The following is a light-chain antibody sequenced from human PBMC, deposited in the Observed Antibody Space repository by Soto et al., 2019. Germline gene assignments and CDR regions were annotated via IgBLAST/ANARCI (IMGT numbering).Light chain of an antibody. CDR3: AAWDDSMNGPV. J-gene: IGLJ3*02. CDR2: NNN. CDR1: SSNIGSNT. Sequence: QSVLTQPPSASGTPGQRVTISCSGSSSNIGSNTVNWYQQLPGTAPKHLIYNNNQRPSGVPDRFSGSKSGTSASLAISGLLSEDEADYYCAAWDDSMNGPVFGGGTKLTVL. V-gene: IGLV1-44*01.